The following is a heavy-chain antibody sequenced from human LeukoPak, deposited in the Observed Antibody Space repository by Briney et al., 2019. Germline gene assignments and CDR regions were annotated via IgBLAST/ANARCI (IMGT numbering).Heavy chain of an antibody. CDR3: AKGRGSSSARAHNDAFDI. D-gene: IGHD6-6*01. J-gene: IGHJ3*02. CDR2: ISWNSGSI. CDR1: GFTFDDYA. Sequence: PGRSLRLSCAASGFTFDDYAMHWVRQAPGKGLEWVSGISWNSGSIGYADSVKGRFTISRDNAKNSLYLQMNSLRAEDMALYYCAKGRGSSSARAHNDAFDIWGQGTMVTVSS. V-gene: IGHV3-9*03.